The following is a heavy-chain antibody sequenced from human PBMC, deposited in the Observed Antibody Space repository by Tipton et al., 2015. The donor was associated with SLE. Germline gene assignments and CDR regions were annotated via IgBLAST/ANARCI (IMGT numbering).Heavy chain of an antibody. D-gene: IGHD6-13*01. V-gene: IGHV4-34*01. CDR1: GFTFSSYN. CDR2: IDHSGVT. Sequence: LRLSRAASGFTFSSYNMNWVRQAPGKGLEWIGDIDHSGVTHYNPSLKSRVTISRDTFGNQFSLNLHSVTAADTAVYFCARAEFSSNWYMYWHFDLWGRGTLVTVSS. J-gene: IGHJ2*01. CDR3: ARAEFSSNWYMYWHFDL.